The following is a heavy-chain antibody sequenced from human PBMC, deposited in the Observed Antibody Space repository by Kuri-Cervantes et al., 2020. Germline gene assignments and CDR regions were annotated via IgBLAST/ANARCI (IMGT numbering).Heavy chain of an antibody. J-gene: IGHJ4*02. CDR2: IYYSGST. D-gene: IGHD3-22*01. Sequence: SETLSLTCTVSGGCVSSGSYYWSWIRQPPGKGLEWIGYIYYSGSTNYNPSLKSRVTISVDTSKNQFSLKLSSVTAADTAVYYCAREYYDSSGYYYGFDYWGQGTLVTVSS. V-gene: IGHV4-61*01. CDR1: GGCVSSGSYY. CDR3: AREYYDSSGYYYGFDY.